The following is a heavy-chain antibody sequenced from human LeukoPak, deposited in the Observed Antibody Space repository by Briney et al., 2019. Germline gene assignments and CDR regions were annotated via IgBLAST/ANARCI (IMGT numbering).Heavy chain of an antibody. CDR1: GSSISSSSYY. CDR2: IYYSGST. V-gene: IGHV4-39*01. J-gene: IGHJ4*02. CDR3: ARLGMFGGVIVMPPYFDY. Sequence: SETLSLTCTVSGSSISSSSYYWGWIRQPPGRGLEWIGSIYYSGSTYYNPSLKSRVTISVDTSKNQFSLKLSSVTAADTAVYYCARLGMFGGVIVMPPYFDYWGQGTLVTVSS. D-gene: IGHD3-16*02.